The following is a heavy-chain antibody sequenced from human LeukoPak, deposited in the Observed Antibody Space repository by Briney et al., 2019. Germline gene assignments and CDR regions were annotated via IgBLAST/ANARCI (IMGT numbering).Heavy chain of an antibody. CDR2: INYSGST. V-gene: IGHV4-39*01. CDR3: ARREGPPKTFDY. CDR1: GGSISSSTYY. Sequence: SETLSLTCTVSGGSISSSTYYWGWVRQPPGKGLEWIGSINYSGSTPYNPSLKSRVTISVDTSKNQFSLKLSSVTAADTAVYYCARREGPPKTFDYWGQGSLVTVSS. J-gene: IGHJ4*02.